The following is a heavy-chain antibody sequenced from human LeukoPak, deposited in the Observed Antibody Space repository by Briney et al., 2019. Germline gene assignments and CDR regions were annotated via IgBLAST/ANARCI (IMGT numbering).Heavy chain of an antibody. Sequence: ASVKVSCKASGYTLTGYYMHWVRQAPGQGLEWMGWINPNSGGTNYAQKFQGRVTMTRDTSISTAYMELSRLRSDDTAVCYCARELQRYYYYMDVWGKGTTVTVSS. CDR1: GYTLTGYY. CDR2: INPNSGGT. V-gene: IGHV1-2*02. CDR3: ARELQRYYYYMDV. D-gene: IGHD2-21*02. J-gene: IGHJ6*03.